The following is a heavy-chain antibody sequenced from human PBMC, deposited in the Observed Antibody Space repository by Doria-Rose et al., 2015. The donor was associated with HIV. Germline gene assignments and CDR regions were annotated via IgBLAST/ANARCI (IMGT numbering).Heavy chain of an antibody. Sequence: QESGPVLVKPTETLTLTCTVFGVSLSSPGMGVSWTRQPPGKALEWLANIFSDDERSHKTSLKSRLTISRRTSKSQVVLTMTDMDPVDTATYYCARIKSSRWYHKYYFDFWGQGTLVIVSA. CDR3: ARIKSSRWYHKYYFDF. D-gene: IGHD6-13*01. J-gene: IGHJ4*02. CDR2: IFSDDER. CDR1: GVSLSSPGMG. V-gene: IGHV2-26*01.